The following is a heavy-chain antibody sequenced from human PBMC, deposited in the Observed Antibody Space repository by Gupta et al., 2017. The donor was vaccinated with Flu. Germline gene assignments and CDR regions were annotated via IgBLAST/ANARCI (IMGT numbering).Heavy chain of an antibody. D-gene: IGHD2-21*02. CDR1: GYVFTARY. Sequence: QVQLVQSGAEVKQPGAPVKVSCKASGYVFTARYIHWVRQAPGQGPEWMGCINPHTGATMYAQTFQGRVTMTEDASINTVYMELNRLKSGDTALYYCVRGLTYCGGDCSSGDHWGQGTLVAVSS. J-gene: IGHJ4*02. V-gene: IGHV1-2*02. CDR3: VRGLTYCGGDCSSGDH. CDR2: INPHTGAT.